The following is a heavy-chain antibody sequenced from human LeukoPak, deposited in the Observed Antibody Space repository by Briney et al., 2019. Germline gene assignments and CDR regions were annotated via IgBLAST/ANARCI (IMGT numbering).Heavy chain of an antibody. Sequence: GGSLRLSCAASGFTFNIYAMSWVRQAPGKGLEWVSAISETSRKTYYADSVKGRFTISRDNAKNTLYLQMNNLRVEDTAVYYCARDRGPKTGFMVREAYDYWGQGTLVTVSS. D-gene: IGHD3-10*01. CDR3: ARDRGPKTGFMVREAYDY. CDR1: GFTFNIYA. V-gene: IGHV3-23*01. CDR2: ISETSRKT. J-gene: IGHJ4*02.